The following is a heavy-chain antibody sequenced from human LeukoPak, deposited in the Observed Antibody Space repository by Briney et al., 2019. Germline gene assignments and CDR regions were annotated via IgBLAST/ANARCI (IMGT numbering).Heavy chain of an antibody. J-gene: IGHJ6*02. CDR2: IKQDGSEK. D-gene: IGHD2-15*01. CDR3: ARDKGSGQNGMDV. CDR1: GFTFSSYW. Sequence: GGSLRLSCAASGFTFSSYWMSWVRQAPGKGLEWVANIKQDGSEKYYVDSVKGRFTISRDNAKNSLYLQMNSLRAEDTAVYYCARDKGSGQNGMDVWGQGTTVTVSS. V-gene: IGHV3-7*01.